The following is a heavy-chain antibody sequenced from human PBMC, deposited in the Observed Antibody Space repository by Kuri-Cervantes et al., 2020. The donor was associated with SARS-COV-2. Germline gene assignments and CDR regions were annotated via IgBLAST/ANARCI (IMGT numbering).Heavy chain of an antibody. D-gene: IGHD3-3*01. CDR3: AMSYYDFWSGYYTRSGWFDP. CDR2: IYYSGST. Sequence: SETLSLTCAVYGGSFSGYYWSWIRQPPGKGLEWIGSIYYSGSTYYNPSLKSRVTISVDTSKNQFSLKLSSVTAADTAVYYCAMSYYDFWSGYYTRSGWFDPWGQGTLVTVSS. CDR1: GGSFSGYY. V-gene: IGHV4-34*01. J-gene: IGHJ5*02.